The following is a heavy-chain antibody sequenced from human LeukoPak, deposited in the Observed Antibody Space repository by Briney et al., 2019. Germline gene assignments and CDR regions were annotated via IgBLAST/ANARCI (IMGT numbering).Heavy chain of an antibody. CDR2: IYYSGST. CDR3: ARELNDAFGI. V-gene: IGHV4-59*01. Sequence: KPSETLSLTCTVSGGSISSYYWSWIRQPPGQGLEWIGYIYYSGSTNYNPSLKSRVTISVDTSKNQFSLKLSSVTAADTAVYYCARELNDAFGIWGQGTMVTVSS. J-gene: IGHJ3*02. CDR1: GGSISSYY.